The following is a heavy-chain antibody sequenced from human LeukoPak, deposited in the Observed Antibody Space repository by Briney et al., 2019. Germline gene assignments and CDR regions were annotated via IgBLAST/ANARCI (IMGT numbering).Heavy chain of an antibody. D-gene: IGHD3-22*01. CDR2: ISGSGVST. V-gene: IGHV3-23*01. CDR3: ARGRSYDSSGYYDY. J-gene: IGHJ4*02. Sequence: GGSLRLSCAASGFTFSSYAMSWVRQAPGKGLEWVSGISGSGVSTYYADSVKGRFTISRDNSKNTLYLQMNSLRAEDTAVYYCARGRSYDSSGYYDYWGQGTLVTVSS. CDR1: GFTFSSYA.